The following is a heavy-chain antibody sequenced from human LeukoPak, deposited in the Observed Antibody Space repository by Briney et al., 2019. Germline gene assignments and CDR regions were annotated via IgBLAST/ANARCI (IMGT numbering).Heavy chain of an antibody. CDR3: ARGHDVVVPAAILGDAFDI. Sequence: SETLSLTCAVYGGSFSGYYWSWIRQPPGKGLEWIGEINHSGSTNYNPSLKSRVTISVDTSKNRFSLKLSSVTAADTVVYYCARGHDVVVPAAILGDAFDIWGQGTMVTVSS. J-gene: IGHJ3*02. V-gene: IGHV4-34*01. CDR1: GGSFSGYY. D-gene: IGHD2-2*02. CDR2: INHSGST.